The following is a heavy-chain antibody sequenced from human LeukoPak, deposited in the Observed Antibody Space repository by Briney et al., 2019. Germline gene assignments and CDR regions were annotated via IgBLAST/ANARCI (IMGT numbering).Heavy chain of an antibody. V-gene: IGHV3-48*01. D-gene: IGHD3-16*02. J-gene: IGHJ4*02. CDR3: ARGRYDYVWGSYLNYYFDY. Sequence: GGSLRLSCAASGFTFSSYSMNWVRQAPGKGLEWVSYISSRSATIYYADSVKGRFTISRDNAKNSLYLQMNSLRAEDTAVYYCARGRYDYVWGSYLNYYFDYWGQGTLVTVSS. CDR1: GFTFSSYS. CDR2: ISSRSATI.